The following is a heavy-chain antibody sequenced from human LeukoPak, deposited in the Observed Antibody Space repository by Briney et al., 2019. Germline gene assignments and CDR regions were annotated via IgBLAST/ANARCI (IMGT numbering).Heavy chain of an antibody. D-gene: IGHD6-13*01. CDR2: ISSSSSYI. V-gene: IGHV3-21*01. Sequence: GGSLRLSCAASGFTFSSYSMNWVRQAPGKGLEWVSSISSSSSYIYYADSVKGRFTISRDNAKNSLYLQMNSLRAEDTAVYYCARDARIAAAVGNWFDPWGQGTLVTVSS. CDR3: ARDARIAAAVGNWFDP. CDR1: GFTFSSYS. J-gene: IGHJ5*02.